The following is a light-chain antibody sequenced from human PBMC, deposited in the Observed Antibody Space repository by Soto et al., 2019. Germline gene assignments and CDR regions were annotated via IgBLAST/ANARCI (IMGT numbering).Light chain of an antibody. J-gene: IGLJ3*02. CDR3: QSYDSSLSGFWV. CDR1: SSNIGAGYD. Sequence: QSVLTQPPSVSGAPGQRVTISCTGSSSNIGAGYDVPWYQQLPGTAPKLLIYGNSNRPSGVPDRFSGSKSGTSASLAITGLQADDEADYSCQSYDSSLSGFWVFGGGTKLTVL. CDR2: GNS. V-gene: IGLV1-40*01.